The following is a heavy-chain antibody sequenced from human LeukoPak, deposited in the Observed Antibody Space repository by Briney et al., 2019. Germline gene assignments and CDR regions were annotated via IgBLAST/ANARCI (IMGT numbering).Heavy chain of an antibody. V-gene: IGHV3-21*01. CDR3: ARELDYYDSSGYTPAAFDI. D-gene: IGHD3-22*01. CDR1: GFTFSSYS. CDR2: ISSSSYI. Sequence: GGSLRLSCAASGFTFSSYSMNWVRQAPGEGLEWVSSISSSSYIYYADSVKGRFTISRDNAKNSLYLQMNSLRAEDTAVYYCARELDYYDSSGYTPAAFDIWGQGTMVTVSS. J-gene: IGHJ3*02.